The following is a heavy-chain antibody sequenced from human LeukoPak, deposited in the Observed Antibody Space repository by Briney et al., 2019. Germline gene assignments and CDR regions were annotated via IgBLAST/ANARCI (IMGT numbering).Heavy chain of an antibody. V-gene: IGHV3-7*03. Sequence: GGSLRLSCAASGFTFSTYWMSWVRQAPGKGLEWVANIKQDGSEKYYVDSVKGRFTISRDNAKNLLFLQMNSLRAEDTAVYYCAREAWSSAWYWGQGTLVTVSS. D-gene: IGHD6-19*01. J-gene: IGHJ4*02. CDR1: GFTFSTYW. CDR2: IKQDGSEK. CDR3: AREAWSSAWY.